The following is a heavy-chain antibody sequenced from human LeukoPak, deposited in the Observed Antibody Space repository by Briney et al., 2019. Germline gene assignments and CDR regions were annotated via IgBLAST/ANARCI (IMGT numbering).Heavy chain of an antibody. CDR1: GGSFGDYY. D-gene: IGHD6-13*01. V-gene: IGHV4-34*01. Sequence: SETPSLTCGVNGGSFGDYYWSWIRQPPGKGLEWIGEVDHSGTTNYNPSLKGRVTILIHTSKSQFSLKVNSVTAADTAVYYCARGGSTWYIDTWGQGTLVTVSP. CDR3: ARGGSTWYIDT. J-gene: IGHJ4*02. CDR2: VDHSGTT.